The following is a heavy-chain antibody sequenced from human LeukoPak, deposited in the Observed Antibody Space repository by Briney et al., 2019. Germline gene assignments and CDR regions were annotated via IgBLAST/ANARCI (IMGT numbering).Heavy chain of an antibody. V-gene: IGHV3-7*02. CDR3: AILRGGNY. D-gene: IGHD3-10*01. Sequence: GRSLRLSCAASGFTFSSYAMHWVRQAPGKGLEWVANIKQDESDKYYVDSVKGRFTISRDNAQNSLHLQMNSLRAEDTAVYYCAILRGGNYWGQGTLVTVSS. J-gene: IGHJ4*02. CDR2: IKQDESDK. CDR1: GFTFSSYA.